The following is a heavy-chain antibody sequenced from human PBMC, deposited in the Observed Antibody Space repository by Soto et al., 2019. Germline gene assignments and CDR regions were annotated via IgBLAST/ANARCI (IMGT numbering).Heavy chain of an antibody. Sequence: EVQLLESGGGLVQPGGSLRLSCAASGFTFSSYAMSWVRQAPGKGLEWVSAISGSGGSTYYADSVKGRFTISRDNSKNTLYLQMNSLRAEDTAVYYCATLYYYDSRRAYNNYYYYGMDVWGQGTTVTVSS. V-gene: IGHV3-23*01. CDR2: ISGSGGST. CDR1: GFTFSSYA. D-gene: IGHD3-22*01. J-gene: IGHJ6*02. CDR3: ATLYYYDSRRAYNNYYYYGMDV.